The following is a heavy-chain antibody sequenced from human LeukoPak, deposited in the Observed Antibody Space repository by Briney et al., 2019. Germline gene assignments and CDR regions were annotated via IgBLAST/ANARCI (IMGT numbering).Heavy chain of an antibody. V-gene: IGHV4-61*08. CDR2: IYHSGST. CDR1: GGSISSGGYY. CDR3: ARVGAGIAAGTLDY. D-gene: IGHD6-13*01. Sequence: SETLSLTCTVSGGSISSGGYYWSWIRQPPGKGLEWIGYIYHSGSTYYNPSLKSRVTISVDTSKNQFSLKLSSVTAADTAVYYCARVGAGIAAGTLDYWGQGTLVTVSS. J-gene: IGHJ4*02.